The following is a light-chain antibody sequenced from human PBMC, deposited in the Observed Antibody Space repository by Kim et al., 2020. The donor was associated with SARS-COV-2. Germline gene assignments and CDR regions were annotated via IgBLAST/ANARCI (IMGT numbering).Light chain of an antibody. CDR3: QHYSSIPYS. CDR1: HDISKY. Sequence: ASVGDRFIITCQASHDISKYLNWYQQKPVRAPKLLIYEASNLETGVPSRFSGRGSETDFTFTISSLQPEDIATYYCQHYSSIPYSFGQGTKVDIK. J-gene: IGKJ2*03. CDR2: EAS. V-gene: IGKV1-33*01.